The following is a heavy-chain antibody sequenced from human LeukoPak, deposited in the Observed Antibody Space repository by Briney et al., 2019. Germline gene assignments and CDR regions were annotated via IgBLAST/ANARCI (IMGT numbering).Heavy chain of an antibody. D-gene: IGHD6-19*01. CDR1: GFTFSSYS. Sequence: PGRSLRLSCSASGFTFSSYSMHWVRQAPGKGLEWVAVISYDGNNKYDADSVKGRFTISRDNAKNTLYLQMNSLRAEDTAVCYCARGYSSGLHFDYWGQGTLVTVSS. CDR2: ISYDGNNK. CDR3: ARGYSSGLHFDY. J-gene: IGHJ4*02. V-gene: IGHV3-30-3*01.